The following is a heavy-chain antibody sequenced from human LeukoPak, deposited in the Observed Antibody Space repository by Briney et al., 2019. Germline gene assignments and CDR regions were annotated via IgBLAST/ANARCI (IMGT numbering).Heavy chain of an antibody. J-gene: IGHJ5*02. Sequence: ASVKVSCKASGYTFTGYYMHWVRQAPGQGLEWMGWINPNSGGTNYAQKFQGRVTMTRDTSISTAYMELSRLRSDDTAVYYCERESAYCSGGSCLNWFDPWGQGTLVTVSS. D-gene: IGHD2-15*01. CDR1: GYTFTGYY. CDR2: INPNSGGT. CDR3: ERESAYCSGGSCLNWFDP. V-gene: IGHV1-2*02.